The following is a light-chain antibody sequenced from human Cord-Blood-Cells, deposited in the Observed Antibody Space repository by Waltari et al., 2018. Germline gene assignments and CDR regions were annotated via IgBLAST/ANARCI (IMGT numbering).Light chain of an antibody. J-gene: IGKJ2*01. CDR2: WSP. V-gene: IGKV4-1*01. CDR3: QQYYSTPYT. Sequence: DILMTQSPDSLAVSLGERPTITCKSSQSGLYSSNNKKYLAWYQQKPVQPPKLLIYWSPTRESGVPDRLSGSGSGTDFTLTISSLQAEDVAVYYGQQYYSTPYTFGQGTKLEIK. CDR1: QSGLYSSNNKKY.